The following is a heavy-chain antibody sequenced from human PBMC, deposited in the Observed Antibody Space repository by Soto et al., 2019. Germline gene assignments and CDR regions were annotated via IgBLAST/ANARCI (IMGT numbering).Heavy chain of an antibody. CDR3: AHSGGRIAAAGDFDY. D-gene: IGHD6-13*01. CDR1: GFSLSTSGVG. CDR2: IYWDDDK. Sequence: QITLKESGPTLVKPTQTLTLTCTFSGFSLSTSGVGVGWIRQPPGKALEWLALIYWDDDKRYSPSLKSRLTITKDTSKHQVVLTMTNLDPVDTATYYCAHSGGRIAAAGDFDYWGQGTLVTVSS. J-gene: IGHJ4*02. V-gene: IGHV2-5*02.